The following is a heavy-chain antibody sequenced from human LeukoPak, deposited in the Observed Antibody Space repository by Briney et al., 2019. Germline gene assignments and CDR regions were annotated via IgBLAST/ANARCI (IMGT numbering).Heavy chain of an antibody. D-gene: IGHD4-17*01. CDR3: AREWHDYGDYVVWFDP. Sequence: SETLSLTCTVSGGSIDTYYWNWIRQPPGKGLEWIGYVFHTGSTNYNPSLKSRVTISVDTSKNQFSLKLSSVTAADTAVYYCAREWHDYGDYVVWFDPWGQGTLVTVSS. CDR2: VFHTGST. J-gene: IGHJ5*02. CDR1: GGSIDTYY. V-gene: IGHV4-59*12.